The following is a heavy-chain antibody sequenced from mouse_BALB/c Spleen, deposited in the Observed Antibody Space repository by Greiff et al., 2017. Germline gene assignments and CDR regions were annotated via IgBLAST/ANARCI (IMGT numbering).Heavy chain of an antibody. V-gene: IGHV3-8*02. CDR1: GDSIKSGY. Sequence: VQLKESGPSLVKPSQTLSLTCSVTGDSIKSGYWNWIRKFPGNKLEYMGYISYSGSTYYNPSLKSRISITRDTSKNQYYLQLNSVTTEDTATYYCAIDGYDDWFAYWGQGTLVTVSA. CDR3: AIDGYDDWFAY. J-gene: IGHJ3*01. CDR2: ISYSGST. D-gene: IGHD2-2*01.